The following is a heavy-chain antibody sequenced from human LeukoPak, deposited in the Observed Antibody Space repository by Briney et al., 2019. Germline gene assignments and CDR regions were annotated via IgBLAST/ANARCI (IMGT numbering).Heavy chain of an antibody. CDR3: ARRRLIAAPFDY. CDR2: IYTSGST. Sequence: SETLSLTCTASGGSISSYYWSWIRQPPGKGLEWIGYIYTSGSTNYNPSLKSRVTISVDTSKNQFSLKLSSVTAADTAVYYCARRRLIAAPFDYWGQGTLVTVSS. CDR1: GGSISSYY. D-gene: IGHD6-13*01. V-gene: IGHV4-4*09. J-gene: IGHJ4*02.